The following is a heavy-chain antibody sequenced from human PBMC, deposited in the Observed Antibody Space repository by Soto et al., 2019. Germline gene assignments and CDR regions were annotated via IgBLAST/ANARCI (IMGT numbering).Heavy chain of an antibody. D-gene: IGHD3-10*01. V-gene: IGHV1-3*01. J-gene: IGHJ4*02. CDR3: ARDHHGSRSWLGY. CDR2: INAGNGNT. Sequence: ASVKVSCKASGYTFTGYSMHWVRHAPGQRLEWMGWINAGNGNTKYAQKFQGRVTITRDTSASTAYMELSRLRSDDTAVYYCARDHHGSRSWLGYWGQGTLVTVSS. CDR1: GYTFTGYS.